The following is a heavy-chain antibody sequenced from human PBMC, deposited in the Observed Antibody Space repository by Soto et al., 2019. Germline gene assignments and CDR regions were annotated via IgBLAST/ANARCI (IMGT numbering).Heavy chain of an antibody. J-gene: IGHJ4*02. D-gene: IGHD3-9*01. CDR3: ARHVYYDVLKKNY. V-gene: IGHV5-51*01. CDR2: IYPGNSDT. Sequence: GVSLKISCKGSGHNFANYWMGWVRQMPGKGLEWMGIIYPGNSDTRYSPSFQGQVTISADTSISTAYLEWSSLKASDTAIYYCARHVYYDVLKKNYWGQGTLVTVSS. CDR1: GHNFANYW.